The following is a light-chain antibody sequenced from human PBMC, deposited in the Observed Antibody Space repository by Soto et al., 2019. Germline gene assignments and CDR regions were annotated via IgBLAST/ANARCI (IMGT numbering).Light chain of an antibody. Sequence: AIQLTQSPSSLSASVGDRVTITCWASEAIRSALGWYQQKPGKVPKLLIYAASISQSGVPSRFSGSGSGTDFTLTISSLQPEDFATYYCLLDFRYFWAFGQGTKV. V-gene: IGKV1-6*01. CDR3: LLDFRYFWA. CDR2: AAS. J-gene: IGKJ1*01. CDR1: EAIRSA.